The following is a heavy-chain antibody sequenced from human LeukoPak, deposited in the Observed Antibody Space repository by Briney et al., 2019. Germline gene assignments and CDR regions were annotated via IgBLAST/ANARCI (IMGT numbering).Heavy chain of an antibody. CDR2: IKQDGSEK. CDR3: AREPPFGPAAISFDY. Sequence: AGTLRLSCAASGFTFSSNWMSWVRQAPGRGLEWVANIKQDGSEKYYVDPVKGRFTISRDNAKNSLYLQMNSLRAEDTAVYYCAREPPFGPAAISFDYWGQGTLVTVSS. CDR1: GFTFSSNW. D-gene: IGHD2-2*02. V-gene: IGHV3-7*03. J-gene: IGHJ4*02.